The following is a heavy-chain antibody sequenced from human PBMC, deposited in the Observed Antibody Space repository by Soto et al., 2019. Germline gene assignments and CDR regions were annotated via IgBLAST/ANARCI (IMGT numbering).Heavy chain of an antibody. CDR1: GYTFTIYG. Sequence: QVQLVQSGAEVKKPGASVKVSCKASGYTFTIYGITWVRQAPGQGLEWMGWISPYNGNTNYAQNLQDRDTMTTDTSTNTAYMELRSLRFEDTAVYYCARAWGSFGVVIGWFDPWGQGTLVTVSS. CDR2: ISPYNGNT. J-gene: IGHJ5*02. D-gene: IGHD3-3*01. V-gene: IGHV1-18*04. CDR3: ARAWGSFGVVIGWFDP.